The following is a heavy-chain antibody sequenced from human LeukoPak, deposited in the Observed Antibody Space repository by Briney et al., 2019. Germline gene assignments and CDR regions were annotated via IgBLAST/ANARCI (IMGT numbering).Heavy chain of an antibody. D-gene: IGHD3-10*01. CDR3: ARDGQNGSPYATDV. CDR1: GFTFRSHG. Sequence: GRSLRLSCAASGFTFRSHGMHWVRQAPGKGLEWVAGIWYDGSNEDYADSVKGRFTISRDNSKNTLYLQMNSLRVEDTAVYYCARDGQNGSPYATDVWDQGTTVTVSS. V-gene: IGHV3-33*01. J-gene: IGHJ6*02. CDR2: IWYDGSNE.